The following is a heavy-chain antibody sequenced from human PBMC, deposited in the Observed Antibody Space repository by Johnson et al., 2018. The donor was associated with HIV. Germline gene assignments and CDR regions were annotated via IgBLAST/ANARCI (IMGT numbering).Heavy chain of an antibody. J-gene: IGHJ3*02. CDR1: GFNVSSNY. Sequence: VQLVESGGGLVQPGGSLRLSCAASGFNVSSNYMSWVRQAPGKGLEWVSVIYRGGSTYYINSVKGRFTIYRDNSKNTLYLQMNSVRAEDTAVYYCAREWGEGAFDIWGQGTMVTVSS. D-gene: IGHD3-16*01. V-gene: IGHV3-66*01. CDR3: AREWGEGAFDI. CDR2: IYRGGST.